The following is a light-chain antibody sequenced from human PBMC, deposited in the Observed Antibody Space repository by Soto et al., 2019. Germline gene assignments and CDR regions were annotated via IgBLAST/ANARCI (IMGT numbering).Light chain of an antibody. CDR2: AAS. CDR3: QRSYSTPTMYT. J-gene: IGKJ2*01. V-gene: IGKV1-39*01. Sequence: DIQMTQSPSSLSASVGDRVTITCRASQSISSYLNWYQQKPGKAPKLLLYAASSLQSGVPSRFSGSGSGTDFTLTISSLQPEDFATYYCQRSYSTPTMYTFGQGTKLEIK. CDR1: QSISSY.